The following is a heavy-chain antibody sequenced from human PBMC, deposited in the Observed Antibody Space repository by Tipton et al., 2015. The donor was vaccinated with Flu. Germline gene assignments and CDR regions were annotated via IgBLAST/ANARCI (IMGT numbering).Heavy chain of an antibody. Sequence: LRLSCTVSGGSVSSGDYYWNWIRQPAGKTLEWIGLFHSSGSTNYNPSLMSRVAISADTSNNQFSLRLTSVTAVDTAVYYCARDKGKWFDPWGQGTLVTVSS. D-gene: IGHD3-10*01. V-gene: IGHV4-61*02. CDR1: GGSVSSGDYY. CDR2: FHSSGST. CDR3: ARDKGKWFDP. J-gene: IGHJ5*02.